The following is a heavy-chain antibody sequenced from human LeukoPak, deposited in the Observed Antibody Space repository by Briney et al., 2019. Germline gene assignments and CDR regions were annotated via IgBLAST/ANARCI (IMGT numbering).Heavy chain of an antibody. D-gene: IGHD5-18*01. CDR3: ATNLPGYSYGYWVA. V-gene: IGHV4-59*01. Sequence: PSETLSLTCTVSGGSMSNYYWNWIRQPPGKGLEWIGYMFYTGSGKYNPSLKSRVTISVDTSKRQISLKLTSATAADMAVYYCATNLPGYSYGYWVAWGQGTLVTVSS. J-gene: IGHJ5*02. CDR1: GGSMSNYY. CDR2: MFYTGSG.